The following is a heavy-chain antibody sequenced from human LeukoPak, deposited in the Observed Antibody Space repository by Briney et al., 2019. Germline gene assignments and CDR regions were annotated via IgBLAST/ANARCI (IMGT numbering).Heavy chain of an antibody. J-gene: IGHJ5*02. V-gene: IGHV3-23*01. D-gene: IGHD6-6*01. Sequence: GGSLRLSCAASGFNFSTFVMTWVRQAPGEGLEWVSGISVSGGNTYYADSVKGRFSISRDNSKNTMYLQMNSLRAEDTAVYYCAKVLPSSSSPDPWGQGTLVTVSS. CDR3: AKVLPSSSSPDP. CDR2: ISVSGGNT. CDR1: GFNFSTFV.